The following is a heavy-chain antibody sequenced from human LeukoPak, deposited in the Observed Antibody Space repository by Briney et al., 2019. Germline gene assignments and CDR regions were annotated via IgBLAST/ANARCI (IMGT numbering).Heavy chain of an antibody. V-gene: IGHV4-34*01. J-gene: IGHJ4*02. CDR2: INHSGST. D-gene: IGHD3-10*01. CDR1: GGSFSGYY. CDR3: ARGRDLLWFGELPPKGFDY. Sequence: SETLSLTCAVYGGSFSGYYWSWIRQPPGKGLEWIGEINHSGSTNYNPSLKSRVTISVDTSKNQFSLKLSSVTAADTAVYYCARGRDLLWFGELPPKGFDYWGQGTLVTVYS.